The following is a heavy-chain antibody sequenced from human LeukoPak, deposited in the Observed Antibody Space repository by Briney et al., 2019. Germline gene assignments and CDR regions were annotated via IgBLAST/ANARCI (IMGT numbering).Heavy chain of an antibody. CDR3: TTESSGALDY. V-gene: IGHV3-21*01. CDR1: GFTFSSYE. Sequence: GGSLRLSCAASGFTFSSYEMNWVRQAPGKGLQYVSSIDTTHYTYYAASVKGRFTISRDNAKNSLYLEMNNLKPEDTSVYYCTTESSGALDYWGQGTLVTVSS. J-gene: IGHJ4*02. D-gene: IGHD1-26*01. CDR2: IDTTHYT.